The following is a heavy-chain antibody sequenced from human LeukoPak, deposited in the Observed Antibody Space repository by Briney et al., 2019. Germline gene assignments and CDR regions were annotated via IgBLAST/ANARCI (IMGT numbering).Heavy chain of an antibody. V-gene: IGHV3-23*01. D-gene: IGHD3-16*02. CDR1: GFTFSNFA. CDR2: INGRGGST. Sequence: GGSLRLSCAASGFTFSNFATSWVRQAPGKGLEWVSGINGRGGSTYYADSVKGRFTISRDNAKNSLYLQMNSLRAEDTAVYYCARVSAGVIGMKDVFDIWGQGTMVTVSS. CDR3: ARVSAGVIGMKDVFDI. J-gene: IGHJ3*02.